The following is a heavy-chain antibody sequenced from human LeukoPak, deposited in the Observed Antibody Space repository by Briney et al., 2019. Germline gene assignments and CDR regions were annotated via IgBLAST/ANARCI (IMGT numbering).Heavy chain of an antibody. J-gene: IGHJ5*02. CDR1: GGSISSGGYY. CDR3: ARGRYGDYGRDWFDP. Sequence: SETLSLTCTVSGGSISSGGYYWSWIRQHPGKGLEWIGYIYYSGSTYYNPSLKSRVTISVDTSKNQFSLKLSSVTAADTAVYYCARGRYGDYGRDWFDPWGLGTLVTVSS. V-gene: IGHV4-31*03. CDR2: IYYSGST. D-gene: IGHD4-17*01.